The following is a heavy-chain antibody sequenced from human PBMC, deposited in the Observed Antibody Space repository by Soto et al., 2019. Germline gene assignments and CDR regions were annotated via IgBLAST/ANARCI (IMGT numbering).Heavy chain of an antibody. Sequence: PSETLSLTCAVYGGSFSGYYWSWIRQPPGKGLEWIGEINHSGSTNYNPSLKSRVTISVDTSKNQFSLKLSSVTAADTAVYYCAKHSSVVVVVVAATNWFDPWGQGTLVTVSS. D-gene: IGHD2-15*01. CDR2: INHSGST. CDR1: GGSFSGYY. V-gene: IGHV4-34*01. J-gene: IGHJ5*02. CDR3: AKHSSVVVVVVAATNWFDP.